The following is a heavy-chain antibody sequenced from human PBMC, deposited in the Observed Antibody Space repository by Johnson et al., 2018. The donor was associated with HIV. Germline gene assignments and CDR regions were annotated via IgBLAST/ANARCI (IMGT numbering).Heavy chain of an antibody. Sequence: VQLVESGGGVVRPGGSLRLSCAASGFTFDDYGMSWVRQAPGKGLEWVSGINWNGGRTGYTDSVNGRFTISRDNARNSLYLQMTSLRAEDTALYYCARTLKWELGLPDWDAFDIWGQGTMVTVSS. CDR3: ARTLKWELGLPDWDAFDI. D-gene: IGHD1-26*01. CDR2: INWNGGRT. CDR1: GFTFDDYG. V-gene: IGHV3-20*04. J-gene: IGHJ3*02.